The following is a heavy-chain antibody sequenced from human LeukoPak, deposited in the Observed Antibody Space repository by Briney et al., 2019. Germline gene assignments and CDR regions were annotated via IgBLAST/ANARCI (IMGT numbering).Heavy chain of an antibody. CDR2: IYYSGST. CDR3: ARVDPRINWFDR. V-gene: IGHV4-59*01. J-gene: IGHJ5*02. D-gene: IGHD2/OR15-2a*01. CDR1: GGSISSYY. Sequence: SETLSLTCTVSGGSISSYYWSWIRQPPGKGLEWIGYIYYSGSTSYNPSLKSRVTISVDTSKNQFSLKLSSVTAADTAVYYCARVDPRINWFDRWGQGTLVSVSS.